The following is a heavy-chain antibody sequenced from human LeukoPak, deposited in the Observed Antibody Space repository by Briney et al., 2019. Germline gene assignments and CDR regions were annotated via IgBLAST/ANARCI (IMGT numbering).Heavy chain of an antibody. CDR1: GGSISSSNW. J-gene: IGHJ4*02. Sequence: PSGTLSLTCAVSGGSISSSNWWSWVRQPPGKGLEWIGEIYHSGSTNYNPSLKSRVTISVDKSKNQFSLKLSSVTAADTAVYYCASSPVFAARYFDYWGQGTLVTVSS. D-gene: IGHD3-3*01. V-gene: IGHV4-4*02. CDR2: IYHSGST. CDR3: ASSPVFAARYFDY.